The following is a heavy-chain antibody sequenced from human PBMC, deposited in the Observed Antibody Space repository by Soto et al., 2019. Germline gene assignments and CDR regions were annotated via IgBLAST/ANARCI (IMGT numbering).Heavy chain of an antibody. J-gene: IGHJ6*02. CDR1: GGSVSSGSYY. Sequence: SETLSLTCTVSGGSVSSGSYYWSWIRQPPGKGLEWIGYIYYSGSTNYNPSLKSRVTISVDTSKNQFSLKLSSVTAADTAVYYCARRRVVVATDYGMDVWGQGTTVTVSS. V-gene: IGHV4-61*01. CDR2: IYYSGST. D-gene: IGHD2-15*01. CDR3: ARRRVVVATDYGMDV.